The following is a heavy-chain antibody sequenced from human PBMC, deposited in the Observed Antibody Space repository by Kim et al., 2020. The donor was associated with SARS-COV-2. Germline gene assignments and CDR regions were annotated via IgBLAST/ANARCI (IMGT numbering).Heavy chain of an antibody. CDR1: GGSISSSSYY. V-gene: IGHV4-39*01. Sequence: SETLSLTCTVSGGSISSSSYYWGWIRQPPGKGLEWIGSIYYSGSTYYNPSLKSRVTISVDTSKNQFSLKLSSVTAADTAVYYCASRLGYCSSTSCYANWFDPWGQGTLVTVSS. CDR2: IYYSGST. CDR3: ASRLGYCSSTSCYANWFDP. D-gene: IGHD2-2*01. J-gene: IGHJ5*02.